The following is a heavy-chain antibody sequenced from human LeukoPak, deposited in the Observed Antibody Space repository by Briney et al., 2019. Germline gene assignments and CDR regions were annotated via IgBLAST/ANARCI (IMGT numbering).Heavy chain of an antibody. CDR2: ISSSSSYI. V-gene: IGHV3-21*01. D-gene: IGHD3-22*01. CDR3: ARVVSSGSGDAFDI. J-gene: IGHJ3*02. CDR1: GFTFSSYS. Sequence: AGGSLRLSCAAPGFTFSSYSMNWVRQAPGKGLEWVSSISSSSSYIYYADSVKGRFTISRDNAKNSLYLQMNSLRAEDTAVYYCARVVSSGSGDAFDIWGQGTMVTVSS.